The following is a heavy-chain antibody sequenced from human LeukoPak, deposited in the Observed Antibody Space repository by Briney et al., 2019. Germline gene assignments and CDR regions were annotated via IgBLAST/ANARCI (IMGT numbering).Heavy chain of an antibody. Sequence: ASVKVSCKASGYTFTSYAMHWVRQAPGQRLEWMGWINAGNGNTKYSRKFQGRVTITRDTSASTAYMELSSLRSEDTAVYYCARTRLLRYFDWSEDAFDIWGQGTMVTVSS. CDR1: GYTFTSYA. D-gene: IGHD3-9*01. J-gene: IGHJ3*02. V-gene: IGHV1-3*01. CDR2: INAGNGNT. CDR3: ARTRLLRYFDWSEDAFDI.